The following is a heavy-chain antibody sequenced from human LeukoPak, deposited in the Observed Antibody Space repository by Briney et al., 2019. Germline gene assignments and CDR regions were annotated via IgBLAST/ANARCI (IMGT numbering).Heavy chain of an antibody. Sequence: SETLSLTCAVSGYSITSGSYWGWIRQPPGKGLEWIGSIHHSGITYYNPSLESRVTISVDTSKNHFSLKVTSVTAADTAVYYCARGPYYYDSSGPYYYMDVWGKGTTVTVSS. CDR2: IHHSGIT. V-gene: IGHV4-38-2*01. J-gene: IGHJ6*03. D-gene: IGHD3-22*01. CDR1: GYSITSGSY. CDR3: ARGPYYYDSSGPYYYMDV.